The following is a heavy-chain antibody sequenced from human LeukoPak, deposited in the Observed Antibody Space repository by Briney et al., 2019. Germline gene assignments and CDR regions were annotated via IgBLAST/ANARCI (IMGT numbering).Heavy chain of an antibody. CDR3: ARSLVAFWSGYYGGTLDC. CDR1: GLTFSSYW. D-gene: IGHD3-3*01. V-gene: IGHV3-7*01. J-gene: IGHJ4*02. Sequence: GGSLRLSCAASGLTFSSYWMSWVRQAPGKGLEWVANIKQDGSEKYYVDSVKGRFTISRDNAKNSLYLQMNSLRAEDTAVYYCARSLVAFWSGYYGGTLDCWGQGTLVTVSS. CDR2: IKQDGSEK.